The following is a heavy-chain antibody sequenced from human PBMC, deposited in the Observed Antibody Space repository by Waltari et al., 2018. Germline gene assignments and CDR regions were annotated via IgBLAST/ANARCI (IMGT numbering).Heavy chain of an antibody. D-gene: IGHD1-26*01. CDR3: VRDPGIGREFDL. CDR1: GFTFNMFN. J-gene: IGHJ4*02. V-gene: IGHV3-33*01. Sequence: QVQLMESGGAMVQPGKSLRLSCVASGFTFNMFNVHWARQAPGKGLDWVAVIWYDATTRYYGDSVQGRFTVTRDNEKNTVYLQMNNVGDEDTAVYYFVRDPGIGREFDLWGQGTLVTVSS. CDR2: IWYDATTR.